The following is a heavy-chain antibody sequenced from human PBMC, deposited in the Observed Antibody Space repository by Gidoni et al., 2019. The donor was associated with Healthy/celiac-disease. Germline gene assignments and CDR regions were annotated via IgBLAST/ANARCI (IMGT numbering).Heavy chain of an antibody. CDR3: AKGGARRGVTDPSGGLAS. CDR2: LSIGGSPP. D-gene: IGHD3-3*01. CDR1: GFAFDSYV. V-gene: IGHV3-23*01. Sequence: QLLESGGGLVQPGGSLRLSCVGSGFAFDSYVLNWVRQAPVKGLDWFSGLSIGGSPPLYADSVRVRFTISRDNAKNTLSLQIDNLRAEDTARYYCAKGGARRGVTDPSGGLASWGQVTVVTVSS. J-gene: IGHJ5*02.